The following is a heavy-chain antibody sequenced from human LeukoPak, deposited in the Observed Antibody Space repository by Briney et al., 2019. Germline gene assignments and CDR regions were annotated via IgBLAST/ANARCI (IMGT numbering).Heavy chain of an antibody. CDR3: VRDSGYSDSSGYLNWFDP. CDR2: ISYDGSNE. V-gene: IGHV3-30*03. Sequence: GGSLRLSCAASGFTFSSYGMHWVRQAPGKGLERVAIISYDGSNEYYADSVKGRFTISRDNSKNTLYLQVNSLRVEDTAVYYCVRDSGYSDSSGYLNWFDPWGQGTLVTVSS. J-gene: IGHJ5*02. CDR1: GFTFSSYG. D-gene: IGHD3-22*01.